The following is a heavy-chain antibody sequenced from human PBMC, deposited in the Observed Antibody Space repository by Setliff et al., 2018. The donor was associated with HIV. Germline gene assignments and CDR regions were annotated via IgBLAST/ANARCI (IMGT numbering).Heavy chain of an antibody. Sequence: GGSLRLSCAASGFTFGSYSMNWVRQAPGKGLEWISYITKRADETHYADSVKGRFSISTDTAKNSLYLQMNSLRPEDTALYYCAKDFQWSTVNTPLNYQYGMDVWGQGTTVTVSS. CDR1: GFTFGSYS. V-gene: IGHV3-21*05. J-gene: IGHJ6*02. CDR2: ITKRADET. CDR3: AKDFQWSTVNTPLNYQYGMDV. D-gene: IGHD4-17*01.